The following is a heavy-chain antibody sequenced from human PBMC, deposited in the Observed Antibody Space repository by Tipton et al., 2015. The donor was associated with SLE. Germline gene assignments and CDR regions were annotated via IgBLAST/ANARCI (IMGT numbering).Heavy chain of an antibody. CDR1: GGSISSTTSH. D-gene: IGHD6-19*01. CDR3: ARREIGSGWYGPIDY. J-gene: IGHJ4*02. Sequence: GLVKPSETLSLTCTVSGGSISSTTSHWGWIRQPPGKGLEWIGTIHYSGTTFYNPSLKSRVTMLVDTSKNQFSLKLTSVTAADTAVYYCARREIGSGWYGPIDYWGQGTLVTVSS. V-gene: IGHV4-39*01. CDR2: IHYSGTT.